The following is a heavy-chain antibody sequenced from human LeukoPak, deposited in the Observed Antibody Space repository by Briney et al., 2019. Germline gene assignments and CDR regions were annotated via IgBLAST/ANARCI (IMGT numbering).Heavy chain of an antibody. J-gene: IGHJ4*02. CDR1: GGSFSGYY. D-gene: IGHD3-22*01. CDR2: IYYSGST. Sequence: SETLSLTCAVYGGSFSGYYWSWIRQPPGKGLEWIGSIYYSGSTYYNPSLKSRVTISVDTSKNQFSLKLSSVTAADTAVYYCARSPASYYYDSSGYLRTPGYFDFWGQGTLVTVSS. CDR3: ARSPASYYYDSSGYLRTPGYFDF. V-gene: IGHV4-34*01.